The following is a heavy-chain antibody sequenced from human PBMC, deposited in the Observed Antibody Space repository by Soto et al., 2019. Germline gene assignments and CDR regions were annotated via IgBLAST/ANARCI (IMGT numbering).Heavy chain of an antibody. V-gene: IGHV4-34*01. D-gene: IGHD6-13*01. CDR2: INHSGST. CDR3: ASLAAGTEFDP. J-gene: IGHJ5*02. CDR1: GGSFSGYY. Sequence: SETLSLTCAVYGGSFSGYYWSWIRQPPGKGLEWIGEINHSGSTNYNPSLKSRVTISVDTSKNQFSLKLSSVTAADTAVYYCASLAAGTEFDPWGQGTLVTVSS.